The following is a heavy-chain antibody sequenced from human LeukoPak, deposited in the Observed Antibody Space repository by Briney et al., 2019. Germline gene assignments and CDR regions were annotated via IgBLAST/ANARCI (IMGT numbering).Heavy chain of an antibody. CDR3: ARGGWATGMDY. V-gene: IGHV1-18*01. Sequence: GASVKVSCKTSGYSFTSHGISWVRQAPGQGLEWMGWISGYNGNTNYAQKFQGRVTMTTDLSTRTAHMEVRGLRSDDTAVYYCARGGWATGMDYWGQGTLVTVSS. D-gene: IGHD1-26*01. J-gene: IGHJ4*02. CDR2: ISGYNGNT. CDR1: GYSFTSHG.